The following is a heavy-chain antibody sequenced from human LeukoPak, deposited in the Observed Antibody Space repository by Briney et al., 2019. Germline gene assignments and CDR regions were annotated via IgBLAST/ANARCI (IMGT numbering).Heavy chain of an antibody. CDR1: GFTFSNYS. CDR2: IYHSGST. V-gene: IGHV4-4*02. J-gene: IGHJ5*02. D-gene: IGHD5-12*01. Sequence: PGGSLRLSCAASGFTFSNYSMNWVRQAPGKGLEWIGEIYHSGSTNYNPSLKSRVTISVDTSKNQFSLKLSSVTAADTAVYYCARVDYSGYDTRGWFDPWGQGTLVTVSS. CDR3: ARVDYSGYDTRGWFDP.